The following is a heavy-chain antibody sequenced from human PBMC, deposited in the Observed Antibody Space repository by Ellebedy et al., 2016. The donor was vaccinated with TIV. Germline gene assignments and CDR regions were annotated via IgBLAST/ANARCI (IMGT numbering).Heavy chain of an antibody. V-gene: IGHV3-30-3*01. CDR2: ISYDGSNK. CDR1: GFTFTSYA. J-gene: IGHJ4*02. D-gene: IGHD3-16*01. Sequence: PGGSLRLSCAASGFTFTSYAIHWVRQAPGKGLEWVAVISYDGSNKYYADSVKGRFTISRDNSKNTLYLQMNSLRAEDTAVYYCARESIMITFGGVPFDYWGQGTLVTVSS. CDR3: ARESIMITFGGVPFDY.